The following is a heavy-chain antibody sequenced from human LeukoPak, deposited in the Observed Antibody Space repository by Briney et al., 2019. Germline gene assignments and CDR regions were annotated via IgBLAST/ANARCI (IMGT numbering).Heavy chain of an antibody. V-gene: IGHV4-39*07. Sequence: PSETLSLTCTVSGGSISSSSYYWGWIRQPPGKGLEWIGSIYYSGSTYYNPSLKSRVTISVDTSKNQFSLKLSSVTAADTAVYYCARADKGWGGSTRYYYYYMDVWGKGTTVTVSS. D-gene: IGHD3-16*01. CDR2: IYYSGST. J-gene: IGHJ6*03. CDR1: GGSISSSSYY. CDR3: ARADKGWGGSTRYYYYYMDV.